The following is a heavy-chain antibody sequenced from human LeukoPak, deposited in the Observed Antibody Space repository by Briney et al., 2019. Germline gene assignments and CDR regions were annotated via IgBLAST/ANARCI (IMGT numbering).Heavy chain of an antibody. J-gene: IGHJ5*02. CDR2: IYYSGST. CDR1: VGSISSYY. Sequence: LETLSLSCTVSVGSISSYYWSWSRQPPGKGMEWIGYIYYSGSTNYNPSLKSRVTISVDTSKNQFSLKLSSVTAADTAVYYCAGTYSYGYDWFDPWGQGTLVTVSS. V-gene: IGHV4-59*01. CDR3: AGTYSYGYDWFDP. D-gene: IGHD5-18*01.